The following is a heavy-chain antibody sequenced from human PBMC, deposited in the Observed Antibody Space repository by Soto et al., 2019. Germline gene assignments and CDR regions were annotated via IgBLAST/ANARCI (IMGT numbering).Heavy chain of an antibody. CDR1: GYIFTKYG. V-gene: IGHV1-18*01. CDR2: INVYNDDR. D-gene: IGHD2-21*02. J-gene: IGHJ5*02. Sequence: QVQVVQSGPELKKPGASVKVSCKAQGYIFTKYGIGWVRQAPGHGLEWMGLINVYNDDRKVAQKFQDRVSMTTDTATDTAYMELKSLRSGDTAVYYCARLQLGSDRMLNWFDPWGQGTLVTVSS. CDR3: ARLQLGSDRMLNWFDP.